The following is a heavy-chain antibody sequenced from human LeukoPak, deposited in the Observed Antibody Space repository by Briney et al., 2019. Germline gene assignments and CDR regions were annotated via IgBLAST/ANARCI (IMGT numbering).Heavy chain of an antibody. V-gene: IGHV1-2*04. CDR1: GYTFTDYY. J-gene: IGHJ4*02. Sequence: ASVKVSCKASGYTFTDYYMQWVRQAPGQGLEWMGWINPNSGGTHYVQRFQGWVTMTRDTSISTAYMELSRLTSDDTAVYYCGRGSYYDYWGQGTLVTVSS. D-gene: IGHD3-16*01. CDR2: INPNSGGT. CDR3: GRGSYYDY.